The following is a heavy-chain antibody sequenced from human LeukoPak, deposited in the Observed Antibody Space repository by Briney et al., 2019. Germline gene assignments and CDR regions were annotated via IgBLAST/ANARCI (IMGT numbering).Heavy chain of an antibody. CDR3: ARDGASVLQGLVDY. CDR1: GYTFTSYG. Sequence: ASVKVSCKASGYTFTSYGISWVRQAPGQGLEWMGWISAYNGNTNYAQKLQGRVTMTTDTSTSTVYMELRSLRSDDRAVYYCARDGASVLQGLVDYWGEGALVTVSS. J-gene: IGHJ4*02. V-gene: IGHV1-18*01. CDR2: ISAYNGNT. D-gene: IGHD3-10*01.